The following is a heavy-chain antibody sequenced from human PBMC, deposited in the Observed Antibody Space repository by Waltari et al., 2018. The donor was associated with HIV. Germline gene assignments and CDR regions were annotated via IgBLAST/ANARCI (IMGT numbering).Heavy chain of an antibody. CDR1: GFTFSYHA. CDR3: VRVGTSFDF. J-gene: IGHJ4*02. Sequence: EVQLVESGGGLVQPGGSLRLSCVASGFTFSYHAMIWVRQAPGKGLEWISYISSNSSTIYHAESVKGRFTISRDNAKNSLYLQMNSLRDEDTAVYYCVRVGTSFDFWGQGTLVTVSS. CDR2: ISSNSSTI. V-gene: IGHV3-48*02. D-gene: IGHD2-8*01.